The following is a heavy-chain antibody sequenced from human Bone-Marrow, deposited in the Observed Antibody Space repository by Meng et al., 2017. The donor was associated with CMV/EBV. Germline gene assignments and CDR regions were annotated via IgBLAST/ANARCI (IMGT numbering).Heavy chain of an antibody. CDR3: ARLQDLGYCSSTSCYTVFDY. CDR2: IYWNDDD. V-gene: IGHV2-5*01. D-gene: IGHD2-2*02. Sequence: TYGVGVGWIRQSPGEALEWLAFIYWNDDDYYNPSLESRLTITKDTSKNQVVLRVTNVGPADTATYFCARLQDLGYCSSTSCYTVFDYWGQGTLVTVSS. CDR1: TYGVG. J-gene: IGHJ4*02.